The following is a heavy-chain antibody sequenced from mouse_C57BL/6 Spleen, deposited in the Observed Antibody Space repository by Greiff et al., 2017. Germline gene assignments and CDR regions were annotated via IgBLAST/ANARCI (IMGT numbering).Heavy chain of an antibody. J-gene: IGHJ1*03. CDR1: GYTFTEYT. D-gene: IGHD2-2*01. Sequence: VMLVESGAELVKPGASVKLSCKASGYTFTEYTIHWVKQRSRQGLEWIGWFYPGSGSIKYNEKFKDKATLTADKSSSTVYMELSRLTSEDSAVYFCARHDGYDWYFDVWGTGTTVTVSS. V-gene: IGHV1-62-2*01. CDR2: FYPGSGSI. CDR3: ARHDGYDWYFDV.